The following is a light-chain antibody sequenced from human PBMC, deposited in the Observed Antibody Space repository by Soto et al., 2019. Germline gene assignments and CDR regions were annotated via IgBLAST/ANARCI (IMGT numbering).Light chain of an antibody. CDR1: QSLTNSF. J-gene: IGKJ5*01. CDR3: QQYGTSEII. V-gene: IGKV3-20*01. Sequence: IVLTQSPGTLSFAPGERATLSCTASQSLTNSFIAWYKQKPGQAPRVFIYDTSIRASGIPDRFSGSGAGTEFTLTISRLEPEDFAVFYCQQYGTSEIIFGQGTRLEIK. CDR2: DTS.